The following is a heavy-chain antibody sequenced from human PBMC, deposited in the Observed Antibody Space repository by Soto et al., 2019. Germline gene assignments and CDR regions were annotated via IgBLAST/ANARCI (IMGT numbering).Heavy chain of an antibody. CDR3: AGSSVLSRISGTNPVA. CDR1: GSIFTGYG. D-gene: IGHD1-7*01. V-gene: IGHV3-33*01. J-gene: IGHJ5*01. Sequence: GGSLRLSCAASGSIFTGYGMHWVRQAPGKGLEWVAGIWFDGSNKYYADSVKGRFTISRDNAKNMLYLQVNSLRADDTAVYYCAGSSVLSRISGTNPVAWCPGTLVTVFS. CDR2: IWFDGSNK.